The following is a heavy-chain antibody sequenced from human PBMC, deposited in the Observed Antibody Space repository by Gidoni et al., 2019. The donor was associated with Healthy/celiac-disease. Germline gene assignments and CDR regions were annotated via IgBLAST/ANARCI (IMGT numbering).Heavy chain of an antibody. D-gene: IGHD6-13*01. J-gene: IGHJ4*02. CDR2: ISWNSGSI. V-gene: IGHV3-9*01. CDR1: GSTFDDYA. CDR3: AKALAAAGTAVGY. Sequence: EVQLVESGGGLVQPGRSLRLSCAASGSTFDDYAMHWARQAPGKGLEWVSGISWNSGSIGYADSVKGRFTISRDNAKNSLYLQMNSLRAEDTALYYCAKALAAAGTAVGYWGQGTLVTVSS.